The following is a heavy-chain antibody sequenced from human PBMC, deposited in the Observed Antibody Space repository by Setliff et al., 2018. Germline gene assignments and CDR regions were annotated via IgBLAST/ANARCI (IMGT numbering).Heavy chain of an antibody. V-gene: IGHV7-4-1*02. CDR3: ARDLGDCSTTSCHGDWFDP. CDR1: GYTFRSYG. CDR2: INTNTGNP. J-gene: IGHJ5*02. Sequence: ASVKVSCKASGYTFRSYGINWVRQAPGQGLEWMGWINTNTGNPTYAQGFAGRFVFSLDTSVTTAYLQLSSLKAEDTAVYYCARDLGDCSTTSCHGDWFDPWGQGTLGTVSS. D-gene: IGHD2-2*01.